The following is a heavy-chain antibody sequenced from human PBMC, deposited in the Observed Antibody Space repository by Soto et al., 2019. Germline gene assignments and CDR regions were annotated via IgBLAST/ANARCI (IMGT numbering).Heavy chain of an antibody. CDR1: GGSISTYY. CDR2: FYNGGTT. V-gene: IGHV4-59*01. Sequence: QVQLQESGPGLVKPSETLSLTCTVSGGSISTYYWIWIRQPPGKGLEWIGVFYNGGTTNYSPSLKSRVTISVDTSKNHFSLKLNSVTAADTAVYYCARDGSERPATYWGKGILVTVSS. D-gene: IGHD3-10*01. CDR3: ARDGSERPATY. J-gene: IGHJ4*02.